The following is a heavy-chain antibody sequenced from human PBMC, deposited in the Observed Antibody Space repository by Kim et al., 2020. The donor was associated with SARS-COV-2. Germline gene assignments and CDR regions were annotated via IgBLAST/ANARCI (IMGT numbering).Heavy chain of an antibody. Sequence: TNYNPSLKSRVTISVDTSKNQFSLKLSSVTAADTAVYYCARGGLRGQIGYWGQVTLVTVSS. D-gene: IGHD5-12*01. J-gene: IGHJ4*02. CDR2: T. V-gene: IGHV4-34*01. CDR3: ARGGLRGQIGY.